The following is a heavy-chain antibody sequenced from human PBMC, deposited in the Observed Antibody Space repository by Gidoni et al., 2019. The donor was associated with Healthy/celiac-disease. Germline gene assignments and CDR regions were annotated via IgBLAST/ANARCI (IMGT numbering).Heavy chain of an antibody. J-gene: IGHJ4*02. Sequence: EVQLLESGGGLVQPGGSLRLSCAASGFTFSSYAMSWVRQAPGKGLEWVSAISGSGDSTYYADSVKGRFTISRDNAKNTLYLQMNSLRAEDTAVYYCAKVVPYLIDFDYWGQGTLVTVSS. D-gene: IGHD1-26*01. CDR3: AKVVPYLIDFDY. CDR2: ISGSGDST. V-gene: IGHV3-23*01. CDR1: GFTFSSYA.